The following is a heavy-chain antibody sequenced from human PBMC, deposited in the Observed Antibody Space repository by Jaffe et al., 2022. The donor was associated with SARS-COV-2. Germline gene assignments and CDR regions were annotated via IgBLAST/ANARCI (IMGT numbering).Heavy chain of an antibody. CDR2: IYYHSGST. J-gene: IGHJ4*02. V-gene: IGHV4-39*01. D-gene: IGHD3-3*01. CDR1: GGSGSNNNYY. Sequence: QLQLQESGPGLVKPSETLSLTCNVSGGSGSNNNYYWGWIRQPPGRGLEWIGSIYYHSGSTYYNPSLKSRVTISVDTSKNQVSLKLTSVTAADTGVYYCARHGTIRSLSGYWGQGTLVTVSS. CDR3: ARHGTIRSLSGY.